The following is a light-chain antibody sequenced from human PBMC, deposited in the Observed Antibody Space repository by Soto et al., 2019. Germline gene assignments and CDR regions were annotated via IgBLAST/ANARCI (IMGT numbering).Light chain of an antibody. Sequence: QSALTQPRSVSGSPGQSVTISCTGTSSDVGGYNYVSWYQQHPGKAPKLMIYDVSKRPSGVPDRFSGSKSGNTASLTISGLQAEDEGDYYCCSYAGCTFVFGGGTKLTVL. CDR3: CSYAGCTFV. CDR2: DVS. J-gene: IGLJ2*01. V-gene: IGLV2-11*01. CDR1: SSDVGGYNY.